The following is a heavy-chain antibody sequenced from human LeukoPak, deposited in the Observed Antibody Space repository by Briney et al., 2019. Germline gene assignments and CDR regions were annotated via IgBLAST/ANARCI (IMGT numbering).Heavy chain of an antibody. Sequence: SETLSLSCTVSGGSISTYYWSWIRQPPGKGLEWIGYVYYSGTTNYKYKSSLKSRVTISVDTSKNQFSLRLSSVTAADTAVYYCARSDRDLWYFDLWGRGTLVTVSS. V-gene: IGHV4-59*01. CDR1: GGSISTYY. CDR3: ARSDRDLWYFDL. J-gene: IGHJ2*01. CDR2: VYYSGTT.